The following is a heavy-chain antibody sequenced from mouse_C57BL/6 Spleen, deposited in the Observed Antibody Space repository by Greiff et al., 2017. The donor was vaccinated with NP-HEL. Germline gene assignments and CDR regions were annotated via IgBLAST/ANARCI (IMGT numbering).Heavy chain of an antibody. D-gene: IGHD2-3*01. V-gene: IGHV1-54*01. CDR3: VRWGGNGYYYFDY. CDR2: INPGSGGT. CDR1: GYAFTNYL. Sequence: VQLQQSGAELVRPGTSVKVSCKASGYAFTNYLIEWVKQRPGQGLEWIGVINPGSGGTNYNEKFKGKATLTADKSSSTAYMQLSSLTSEDSAVYFGVRWGGNGYYYFDYWGQGTTLTVSS. J-gene: IGHJ2*01.